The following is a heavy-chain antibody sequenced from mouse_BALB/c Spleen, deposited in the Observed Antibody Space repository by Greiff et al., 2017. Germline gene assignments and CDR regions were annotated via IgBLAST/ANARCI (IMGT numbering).Heavy chain of an antibody. J-gene: IGHJ4*01. Sequence: VQLQESGAELAKPGASVKMSCKASGYTFTSYWMHWVKQRPGQGLEWIGYINPSTGYTEYNQKFKDKATLTADKSSSTAYMQLSSLTSEDSAVYYCARGAYAMDYWGQGTSVTVSS. CDR1: GYTFTSYW. V-gene: IGHV1-7*01. CDR2: INPSTGYT. CDR3: ARGAYAMDY.